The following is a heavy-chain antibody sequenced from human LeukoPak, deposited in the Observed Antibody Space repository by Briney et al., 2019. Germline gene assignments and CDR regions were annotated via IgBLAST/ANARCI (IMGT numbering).Heavy chain of an antibody. J-gene: IGHJ3*02. CDR2: ISSSGAST. V-gene: IGHV3-23*01. CDR1: GFNFRSHA. CDR3: AKPPNDAFDI. Sequence: QSGGSLRLSCAASGFNFRSHAMCWIRQALGKGLEWISTISSSGASTYYADSVKGRFTISRDNSKNTLYLQSDSPRAEDTAVYYCAKPPNDAFDIWGQGTMVTVSS.